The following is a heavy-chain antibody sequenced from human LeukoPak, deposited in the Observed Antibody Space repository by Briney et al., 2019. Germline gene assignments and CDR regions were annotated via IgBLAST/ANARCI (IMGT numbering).Heavy chain of an antibody. CDR3: ARSDGYGLVGI. CDR1: GVSISSGSNY. D-gene: IGHD3-10*01. J-gene: IGHJ3*02. CDR2: IYSSGST. Sequence: SSETLSLTCRVSGVSISSGSNYWGWIRQPPGKTPEWIGSIYSSGSTYYNSSLKSRVIILIDTAKNHFSLNLSSVTAADTAVYYCARSDGYGLVGIWGQGTMVTVSS. V-gene: IGHV4-39*07.